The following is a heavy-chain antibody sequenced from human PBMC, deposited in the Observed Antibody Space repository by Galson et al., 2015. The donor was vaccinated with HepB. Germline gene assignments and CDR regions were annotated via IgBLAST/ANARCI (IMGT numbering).Heavy chain of an antibody. CDR3: ARDGNHWNCDP. CDR1: GYTFTNYH. V-gene: IGHV1-46*01. Sequence: SVKVSCKASGYTFTNYHVHWVRQAPGQGLEWMGLINPGSGSTTYAQKFQGRVTMTRDTSTTTAYMELSSLRSEDTAVYYCARDGNHWNCDPWGQGTLVTVSS. J-gene: IGHJ5*02. D-gene: IGHD1-7*01. CDR2: INPGSGST.